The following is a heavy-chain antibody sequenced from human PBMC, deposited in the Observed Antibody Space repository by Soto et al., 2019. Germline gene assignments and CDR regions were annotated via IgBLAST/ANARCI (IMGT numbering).Heavy chain of an antibody. V-gene: IGHV3-23*05. J-gene: IGHJ3*02. CDR3: ARAILGGTLHAFDI. CDR2: ISTASST. CDR1: GFTFSAYA. D-gene: IGHD3-3*01. Sequence: EVQLLESEGDLVHPGGSLRLSCAASGFTFSAYAMSWVRQAPGKGLEWVSTISTASSTYYADSVKGRFTISRDNSRNTAYLQMRSLRAEDTALYYCARAILGGTLHAFDIWGQGTVVTVSS.